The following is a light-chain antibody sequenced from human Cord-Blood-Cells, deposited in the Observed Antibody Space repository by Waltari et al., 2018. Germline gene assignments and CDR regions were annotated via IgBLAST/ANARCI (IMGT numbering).Light chain of an antibody. CDR2: DAS. J-gene: IGKJ2*03. Sequence: IVLLHFPATLSFSPGESATLTCSASQSVSSYLAWYQQKPGQAPRLLIYDASNRATGIPARFSGSGSGTDFTLTISSLEPEDFAVYYLQQRSNWPPVLYSFGQGTKLEIK. CDR1: QSVSSY. V-gene: IGKV3-11*01. CDR3: QQRSNWPPVLYS.